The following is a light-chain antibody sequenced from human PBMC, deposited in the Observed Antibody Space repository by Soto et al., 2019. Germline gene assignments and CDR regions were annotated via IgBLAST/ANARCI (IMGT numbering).Light chain of an antibody. CDR2: EVS. CDR1: SSDVGGYNY. V-gene: IGLV2-14*01. CDR3: SSCTSRG. J-gene: IGLJ1*01. Sequence: QSVLTQPASVSGSPGQSITISCTGTSSDVGGYNYVSWYQQHPGKAPKLMIYEVSNRPSGVSNRFSGSKSGNTASLTISGLQAEDEADYYCSSCTSRGFGTGTKVTVL.